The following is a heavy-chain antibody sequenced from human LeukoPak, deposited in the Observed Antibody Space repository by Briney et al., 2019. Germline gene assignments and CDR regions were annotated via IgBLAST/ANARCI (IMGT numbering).Heavy chain of an antibody. J-gene: IGHJ4*02. Sequence: GGSLRLSCAASGFTFSSYDMHWVRQATGKGLEWVSAIGTAGDTYYPGSVKGRFTISTDHPKNTLYLQMNSLRAEDTAVYFCAKRGVVIRVILVGFHKEAYYLDSWGQGALVTVSS. CDR1: GFTFSSYD. D-gene: IGHD3-22*01. CDR2: IGTAGDT. V-gene: IGHV3-13*01. CDR3: AKRGVVIRVILVGFHKEAYYLDS.